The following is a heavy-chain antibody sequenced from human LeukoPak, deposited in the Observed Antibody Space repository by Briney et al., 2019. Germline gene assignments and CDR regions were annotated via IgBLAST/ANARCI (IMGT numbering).Heavy chain of an antibody. Sequence: SSDTLSLTCTVSGGSISSYYWSWIRQPPGKGLEWIGYIYYSGSTNYNPSLQSRVTISVDTSKNQFSLKLSSVTAADTAVYYCAREFDPGIAAAGKAFLGAFDIWGQGTMVTVSS. CDR1: GGSISSYY. CDR2: IYYSGST. D-gene: IGHD6-13*01. CDR3: AREFDPGIAAAGKAFLGAFDI. J-gene: IGHJ3*02. V-gene: IGHV4-59*01.